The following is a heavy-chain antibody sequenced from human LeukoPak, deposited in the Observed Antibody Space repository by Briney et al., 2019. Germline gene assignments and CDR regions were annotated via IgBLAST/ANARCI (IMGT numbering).Heavy chain of an antibody. CDR1: GGSISSGGYS. Sequence: SQTLSLTCAVSGGSISSGGYSWSWLRQPPGKGLEWIGYIYHSGSTYYNPSVKSRVTISVDRSKNQFSLKLSSVTAADTAVYYCARGGYDSSGYYVDYWGQGTLVTVSS. J-gene: IGHJ4*02. CDR3: ARGGYDSSGYYVDY. D-gene: IGHD3-22*01. CDR2: IYHSGST. V-gene: IGHV4-30-2*01.